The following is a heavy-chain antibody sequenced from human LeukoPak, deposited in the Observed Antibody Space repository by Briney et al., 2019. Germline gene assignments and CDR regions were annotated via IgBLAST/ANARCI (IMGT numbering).Heavy chain of an antibody. Sequence: PGTSLRLSCVGSGFSLSDYRIHWVRQAPGKGLEWVAVVSYDGGHKYYADSVKGRFTISRDTSSDTVSLQMNSLRVEDTALYYCARDRINMMVLGHDSGLDCWGQGTLVTVSS. CDR2: VSYDGGHK. J-gene: IGHJ4*02. CDR3: ARDRINMMVLGHDSGLDC. V-gene: IGHV3-30*03. CDR1: GFSLSDYR. D-gene: IGHD3-22*01.